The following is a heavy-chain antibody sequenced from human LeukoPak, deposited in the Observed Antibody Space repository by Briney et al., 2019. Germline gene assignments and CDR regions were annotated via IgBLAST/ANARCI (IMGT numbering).Heavy chain of an antibody. CDR2: ISYDGSNK. V-gene: IGHV3-30-3*01. Sequence: GGSLRLSSAASGFTFSSYAMHWVRQAPGKGLEWVAVISYDGSNKYYADSVKGRFTISRDNSKNTLYLQMNSLRAEDTAVYYCASNYDSSGYGHDYWGQGTLVTVSS. D-gene: IGHD3-22*01. J-gene: IGHJ4*02. CDR1: GFTFSSYA. CDR3: ASNYDSSGYGHDY.